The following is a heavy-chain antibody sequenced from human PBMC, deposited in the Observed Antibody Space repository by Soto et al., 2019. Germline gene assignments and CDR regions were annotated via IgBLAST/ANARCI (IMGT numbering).Heavy chain of an antibody. CDR1: GFTFSSYW. Sequence: GGSLRLSCAASGFTFSSYWMHWVRQAPGKGLVWVSRINSDGSSTSYADSVKGRFTISRDNSKNTLYLQMSSLRVEDTAVYYCVKGGRYCSAGSCDYWGQGTLVTVSS. CDR3: VKGGRYCSAGSCDY. CDR2: INSDGSST. V-gene: IGHV3-74*01. D-gene: IGHD2-15*01. J-gene: IGHJ4*02.